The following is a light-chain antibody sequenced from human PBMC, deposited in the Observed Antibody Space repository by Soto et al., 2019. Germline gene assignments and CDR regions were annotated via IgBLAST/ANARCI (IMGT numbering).Light chain of an antibody. V-gene: IGLV2-23*01. CDR3: CSYADSSTYV. J-gene: IGLJ1*01. CDR2: EDS. CDR1: SSDVGSYNL. Sequence: SLLTQPASLSGSPGQSITLSCTGNSSDVGSYNLVSWYQQHPGKAPKLMIYEDSKRPSGVSNRFSGSKSGNTASLTISGLQTEDEADYYCCSYADSSTYVFGTGTKVTVL.